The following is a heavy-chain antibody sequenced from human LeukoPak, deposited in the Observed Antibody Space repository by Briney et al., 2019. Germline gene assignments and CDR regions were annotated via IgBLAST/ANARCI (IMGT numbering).Heavy chain of an antibody. D-gene: IGHD2-21*02. CDR3: TRMTAGHDY. CDR2: INHSGYT. J-gene: IGHJ4*02. CDR1: GFRFSDYA. V-gene: IGHV4-34*01. Sequence: GSLRLSCEASGFRFSDYAMTWVRQTPGKGLEWIGEINHSGYTNDSPSLKSRVTLSIDTSRKQFSLNLRSVTVADTGIYYCTRMTAGHDYWGQGTLVTVSS.